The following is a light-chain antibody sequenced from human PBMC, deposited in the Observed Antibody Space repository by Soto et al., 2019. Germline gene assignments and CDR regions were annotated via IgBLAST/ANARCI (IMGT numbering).Light chain of an antibody. CDR1: QSISNY. J-gene: IGKJ5*01. CDR3: QQSYSTPIT. Sequence: DLQMTQSPSSLSASVGDRVTITCRASQSISNYLNWYQQELGKAPKLLIYSASSLQSGVPSRFSGSGSGTDFTLTISSLQLEDFATYYCQQSYSTPITFGQGTRLDIK. CDR2: SAS. V-gene: IGKV1-39*01.